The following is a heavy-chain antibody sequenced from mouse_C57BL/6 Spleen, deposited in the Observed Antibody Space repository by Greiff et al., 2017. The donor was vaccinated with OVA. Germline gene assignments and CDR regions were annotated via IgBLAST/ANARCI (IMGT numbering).Heavy chain of an antibody. J-gene: IGHJ1*03. Sequence: QVQLKESGAELVRPGTSVKMSCKASGYTFTNYWIGWAKQRPGHGLEWIGDIYPGGGYTNYNEKFKGKATLTADKSSSTAYMQFSSLTSEDSAIYYCARSYYSNYFDVWGTGTTVTVSS. V-gene: IGHV1-63*01. CDR2: IYPGGGYT. CDR3: ARSYYSNYFDV. D-gene: IGHD2-5*01. CDR1: GYTFTNYW.